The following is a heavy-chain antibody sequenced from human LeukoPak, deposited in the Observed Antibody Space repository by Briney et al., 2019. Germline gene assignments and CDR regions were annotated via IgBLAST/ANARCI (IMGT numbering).Heavy chain of an antibody. Sequence: GASVKVSCKASGYTFTSYYMHWVRQAPGQGLEWMGWINPNSGGTNYAQKFQGRVTMTRDTSISTAYMELSRLRSDDTAVYYCARDLSSWEYYFDYWGQGTLVTVSS. D-gene: IGHD6-13*01. CDR2: INPNSGGT. V-gene: IGHV1-2*02. J-gene: IGHJ4*02. CDR1: GYTFTSYY. CDR3: ARDLSSWEYYFDY.